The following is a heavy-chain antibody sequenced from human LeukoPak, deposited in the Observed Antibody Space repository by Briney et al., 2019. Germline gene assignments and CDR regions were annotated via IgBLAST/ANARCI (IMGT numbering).Heavy chain of an antibody. V-gene: IGHV4-39*07. D-gene: IGHD4-11*01. CDR2: IYYSGST. Sequence: PSETLSLTCTVSGGSISSSSYYWGWIRQPPGKGLEWIGSIYYSGSTNYNPSLKSRVTISVDTSKNQFSLKLSSVTAADTAVYYCARSNHLAREDAFDIWGQGTMVTVSS. CDR1: GGSISSSSYY. J-gene: IGHJ3*02. CDR3: ARSNHLAREDAFDI.